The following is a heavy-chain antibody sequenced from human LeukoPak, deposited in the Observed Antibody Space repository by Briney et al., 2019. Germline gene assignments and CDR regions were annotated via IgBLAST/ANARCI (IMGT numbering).Heavy chain of an antibody. CDR3: ARVPRRGYCSGGSCLGREFDY. V-gene: IGHV1-2*06. Sequence: GAPVKVSCKASGYTFTGYYMHWVRQAPGQGLEWMGRINPNSGGTNYAQKFQGRVTMTRDTSISTAYMELSRLRSDDTAVYYCARVPRRGYCSGGSCLGREFDYWGQGTLVTVSS. CDR2: INPNSGGT. D-gene: IGHD2-15*01. J-gene: IGHJ4*02. CDR1: GYTFTGYY.